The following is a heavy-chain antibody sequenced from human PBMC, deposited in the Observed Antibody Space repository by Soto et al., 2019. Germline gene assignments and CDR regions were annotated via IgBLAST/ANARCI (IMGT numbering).Heavy chain of an antibody. J-gene: IGHJ4*02. CDR2: IIPVFRTS. CDR1: GVTFSSYA. CDR3: AKEVACDGGGGEY. V-gene: IGHV1-69*18. D-gene: IGHD2-15*01. Sequence: QVQLGQSGAELKKPGYSVKVSCPASGVTFSSYAFTWVRHAPGQGLEWMVNIIPVFRTSTYAQGFLGRLIISANDTANTTYMEVSMLRCEDTADYTFAKEVACDGGGGEYWGQGTLVIV.